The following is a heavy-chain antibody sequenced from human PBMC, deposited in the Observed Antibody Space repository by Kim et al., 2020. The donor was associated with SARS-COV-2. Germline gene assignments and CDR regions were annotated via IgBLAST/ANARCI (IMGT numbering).Heavy chain of an antibody. CDR3: ARGRDGYKTMIDY. CDR2: INHSGST. Sequence: SETLSLTCAVYGGSFSGYCWSWIRQPPGKGLEWIGEINHSGSTNYNPSLKSRVTISVDTSKNQFSLKLSSVTAADTAVYYCARGRDGYKTMIDYWGQGTLVTVSS. J-gene: IGHJ4*02. D-gene: IGHD5-12*01. V-gene: IGHV4-34*01. CDR1: GGSFSGYC.